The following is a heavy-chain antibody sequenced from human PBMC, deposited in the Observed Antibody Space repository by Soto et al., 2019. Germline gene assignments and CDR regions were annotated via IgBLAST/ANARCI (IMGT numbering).Heavy chain of an antibody. V-gene: IGHV4-34*01. CDR3: ARGLNFWSTRPNPFDP. D-gene: IGHD3-3*01. CDR1: GGSFSGYY. Sequence: SETLSLTCAVYGGSFSGYYWSWIRQPPGKGLEWIGEINHSGSNNYNPSLKSRVTISVDTSKNQFSLKLSSVTAADTAVYYCARGLNFWSTRPNPFDPWGQGTLVTVSS. CDR2: INHSGSN. J-gene: IGHJ5*02.